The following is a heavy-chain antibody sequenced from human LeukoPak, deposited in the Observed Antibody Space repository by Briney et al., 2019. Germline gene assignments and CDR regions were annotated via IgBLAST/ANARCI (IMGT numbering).Heavy chain of an antibody. Sequence: KFQGRVTITRDTSTSTAYMELRNLRSDDTAVYYCARIAYCGGDCYTTYFDYWGQGTLVTVSS. CDR3: ARIAYCGGDCYTTYFDY. J-gene: IGHJ4*02. D-gene: IGHD2-21*01. V-gene: IGHV1-18*01.